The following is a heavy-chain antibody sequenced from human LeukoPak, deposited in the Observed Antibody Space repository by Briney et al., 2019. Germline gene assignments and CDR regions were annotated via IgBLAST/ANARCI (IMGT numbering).Heavy chain of an antibody. CDR1: GFTVSSND. D-gene: IGHD3-22*01. V-gene: IGHV3-53*01. Sequence: GGSLRLSCAASGFTVSSNDMSWVRQAPGKGLEWVSVIYSGGSPYYADSVKGRFTIPRDNAKNTLYLQMNSLRAEDTAVYYCAREGYYYDSSGFYWGQGTLVTVSS. CDR3: AREGYYYDSSGFY. J-gene: IGHJ4*02. CDR2: IYSGGSP.